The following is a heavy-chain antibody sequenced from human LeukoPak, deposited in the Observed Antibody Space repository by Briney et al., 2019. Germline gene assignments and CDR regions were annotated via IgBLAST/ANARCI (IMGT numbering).Heavy chain of an antibody. V-gene: IGHV4-59*01. CDR1: GGSISSYY. CDR2: IYYSGST. J-gene: IGHJ4*02. D-gene: IGHD3-10*01. Sequence: SETLSLTCTVSGGSISSYYWNWIRQPSGKGLEWIGYIYYSGSTNYNPSLKSRVTISVDTSKNEFSLKLTSVTAADTAVYYCAREANYYGSGSYFEGTFDYWGQGSLVTVSS. CDR3: AREANYYGSGSYFEGTFDY.